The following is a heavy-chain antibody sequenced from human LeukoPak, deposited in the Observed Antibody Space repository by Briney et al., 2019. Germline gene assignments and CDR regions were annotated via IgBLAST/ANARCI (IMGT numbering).Heavy chain of an antibody. CDR1: GYTFTGYY. J-gene: IGHJ4*02. CDR2: INPNSGGT. Sequence: ASVKVSCKASGYTFTGYYIHWVRQAPGQGLEWMGWINPNSGGTNYAQKFQGRVIMTRDTSISTAYMGLSRLRSDDPAVYYCARHLYNTSGLFDYWGQGTLVTVSS. CDR3: ARHLYNTSGLFDY. D-gene: IGHD3-22*01. V-gene: IGHV1-2*02.